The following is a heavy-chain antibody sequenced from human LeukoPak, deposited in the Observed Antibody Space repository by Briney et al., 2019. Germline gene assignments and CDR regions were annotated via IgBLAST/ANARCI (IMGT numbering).Heavy chain of an antibody. Sequence: PGGSLRLSCSASGFSFSRYAMHWVRQAPGKGLEWVSSISSSSKYIYYADSVRGRFTISRDNAKNSLYLQMSSLRAEDTAVYFCARGRGGRSWDSDYWGQGTLVTVSS. V-gene: IGHV3-21*01. CDR3: ARGRGGRSWDSDY. J-gene: IGHJ4*02. D-gene: IGHD3-16*01. CDR1: GFSFSRYA. CDR2: ISSSSKYI.